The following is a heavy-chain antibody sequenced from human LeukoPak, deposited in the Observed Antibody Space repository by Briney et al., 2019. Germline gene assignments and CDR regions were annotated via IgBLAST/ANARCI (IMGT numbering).Heavy chain of an antibody. CDR3: ARVLRSSVGSIAVAGTAAFDI. CDR2: INPNSGGT. V-gene: IGHV1-2*02. CDR1: GYTFTGYY. D-gene: IGHD6-19*01. J-gene: IGHJ3*02. Sequence: ASVKVSCKASGYTFTGYYMHWVRQAPGQGLEWMGWINPNSGGTNYAQKFQGRVTMTRDTSISTAHMELNTLRSEVCAVYYCARVLRSSVGSIAVAGTAAFDIWGQGTMVTVSS.